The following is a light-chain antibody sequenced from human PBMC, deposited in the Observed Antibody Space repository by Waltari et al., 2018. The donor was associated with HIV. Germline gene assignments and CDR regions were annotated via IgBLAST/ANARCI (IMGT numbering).Light chain of an antibody. CDR3: QQHGSSPRT. J-gene: IGKJ1*01. CDR1: QSVSNNF. CDR2: GAS. V-gene: IGKV3-20*01. Sequence: IVLTQSPGTLYLSPGERAALSCRASQSVSNNFLAWYQQKPGQAPTLLIYGASFRATGIPDRFSGSGSGTDFTLTISRMEPEDFAVYYCQQHGSSPRTFGQGTKVEIK.